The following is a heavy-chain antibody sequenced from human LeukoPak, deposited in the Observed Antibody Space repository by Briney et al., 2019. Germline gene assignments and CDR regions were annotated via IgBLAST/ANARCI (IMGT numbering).Heavy chain of an antibody. CDR1: GGSISSSSYY. D-gene: IGHD3-10*01. CDR2: IYYSGST. J-gene: IGHJ5*02. CDR3: ARDGGSYYGSGSYYKRRWWFDP. Sequence: SETLSLTCTVSGGSISSSSYYWGWIRQPPGKGLEWIGSIYYSGSTYYNPSLKSRVTISVDTSKNQFSLKLSSVTAADTAVYYCARDGGSYYGSGSYYKRRWWFDPWGQGTLVTVSS. V-gene: IGHV4-39*07.